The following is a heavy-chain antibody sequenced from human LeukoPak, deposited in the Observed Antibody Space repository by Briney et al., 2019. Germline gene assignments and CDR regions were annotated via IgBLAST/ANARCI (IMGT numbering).Heavy chain of an antibody. CDR2: ISGSGGST. CDR3: AKDRRYFDWLFPSFDY. D-gene: IGHD3-9*01. V-gene: IGHV3-23*01. J-gene: IGHJ4*02. Sequence: PGRSLRLSCAASGFTFSSYAMSWVRQAPGKGLEWVSAISGSGGSTYYADSVKGRFTISRDNSKNTLYLQMNSLRAEDTAVYYCAKDRRYFDWLFPSFDYWGQGTLVTVSS. CDR1: GFTFSSYA.